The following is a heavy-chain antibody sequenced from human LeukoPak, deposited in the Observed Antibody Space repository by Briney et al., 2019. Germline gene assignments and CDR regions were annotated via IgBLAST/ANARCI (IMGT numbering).Heavy chain of an antibody. Sequence: SETLSLTCTVSGASISSNYWSWVRQPPGKALEWIAYIYNSGTTKYNPSLTSRASISIDTSKNQFSLRLSSVPAADTAMYYCARGAGSGSYYPDGFDIWGQGTMVTVSS. CDR1: GASISSNY. J-gene: IGHJ3*02. D-gene: IGHD3-10*01. V-gene: IGHV4-59*01. CDR2: IYNSGTT. CDR3: ARGAGSGSYYPDGFDI.